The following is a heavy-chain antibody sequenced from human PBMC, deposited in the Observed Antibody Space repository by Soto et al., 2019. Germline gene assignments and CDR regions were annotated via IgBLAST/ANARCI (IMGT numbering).Heavy chain of an antibody. J-gene: IGHJ4*02. CDR1: GYTFRIYG. D-gene: IGHD1-26*01. V-gene: IGHV1-18*01. CDR3: ARKGTGATGDY. CDR2: ISANNGNT. Sequence: QVQLVQSGAEVKKPGASVRVSCKASGYTFRIYGITWVRQAPGQGLEWMGWISANNGNTHYAQNLQGRVTMTTDTSTSTAYMEVRSLRSDDTAVYYCARKGTGATGDYWGQGPLVTVSS.